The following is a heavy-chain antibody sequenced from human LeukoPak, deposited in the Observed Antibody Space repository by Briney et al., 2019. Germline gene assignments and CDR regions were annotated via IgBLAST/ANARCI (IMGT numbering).Heavy chain of an antibody. CDR1: GYTFTNYY. Sequence: ASVKVSCKASGYTFTNYYMHWVRQAPGQGLEWMGRINPSGGTTTYAQKFQGRVTMTRDTSTSTVYMELSSLRSDDTAVYYCARDPEIVLFGELSGGWFDPWGQGTLVTVSS. J-gene: IGHJ5*02. CDR3: ARDPEIVLFGELSGGWFDP. D-gene: IGHD3-10*01. CDR2: INPSGGTT. V-gene: IGHV1-46*01.